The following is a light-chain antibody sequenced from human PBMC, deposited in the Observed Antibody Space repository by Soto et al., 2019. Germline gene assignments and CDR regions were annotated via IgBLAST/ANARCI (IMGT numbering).Light chain of an antibody. CDR1: SGHSSYA. CDR2: LNSDGSH. CDR3: QTWGTGIPYV. J-gene: IGLJ1*01. Sequence: VVTQSPSASASLGASVKLTCTLSSGHSSYAIAWHQQQPEKGPRYLMKLNSDGSHSKGDGIPDRFSGSSSGAERYLTISSLQSEDEADYYCQTWGTGIPYVFGTGTKVTVL. V-gene: IGLV4-69*01.